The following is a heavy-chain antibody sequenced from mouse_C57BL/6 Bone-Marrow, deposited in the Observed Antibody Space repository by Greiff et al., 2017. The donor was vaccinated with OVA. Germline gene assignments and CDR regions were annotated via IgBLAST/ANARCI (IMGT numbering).Heavy chain of an antibody. CDR3: ARRGLLRGYFDV. J-gene: IGHJ1*03. D-gene: IGHD1-1*01. CDR2: IYPGDGDT. CDR1: GYAFSSYW. V-gene: IGHV1-80*01. Sequence: VQLQQSGAELVKPGASVKISCKASGYAFSSYWMNWVKQRPGKGLEWIGQIYPGDGDTNYNGKFKGKATLTADKSSSTAYMQLSSRTSEDSAVYFCARRGLLRGYFDVWGTGTTVTVSS.